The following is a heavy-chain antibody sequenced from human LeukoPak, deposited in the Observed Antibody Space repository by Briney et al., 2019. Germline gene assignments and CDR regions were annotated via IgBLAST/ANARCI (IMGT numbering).Heavy chain of an antibody. CDR3: ARARRGGDFYDSSGSWDY. Sequence: SETLSLTCAVYRGSFSGYYWSWIRQPPGKGLEWIGEINHSGSTNYNPSLKSRVTISVDTSKNQFSLKLSSVTAADTAVYYCARARRGGDFYDSSGSWDYWGQGTLVTVSP. J-gene: IGHJ4*02. V-gene: IGHV4-34*01. CDR2: INHSGST. CDR1: RGSFSGYY. D-gene: IGHD3-22*01.